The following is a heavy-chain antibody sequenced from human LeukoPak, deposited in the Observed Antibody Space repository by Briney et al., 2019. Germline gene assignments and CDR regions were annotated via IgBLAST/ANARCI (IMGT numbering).Heavy chain of an antibody. CDR3: ARGPNSVYDYHYGMDV. V-gene: IGHV3-72*01. D-gene: IGHD5/OR15-5a*01. Sequence: GGSLRLSCAASGFTFSEHYMDWLRQAPGKGLEWFGRSRNKAKKYTTEYAASVKGRFSISRDDSKNSLYLQMHSLKNEDTAMYYCARGPNSVYDYHYGMDVWGQGTTVTVSS. J-gene: IGHJ6*02. CDR1: GFTFSEHY. CDR2: SRNKAKKYTT.